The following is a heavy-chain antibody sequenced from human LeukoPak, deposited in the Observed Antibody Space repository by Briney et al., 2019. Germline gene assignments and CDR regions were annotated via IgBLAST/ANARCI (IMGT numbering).Heavy chain of an antibody. CDR1: GGAISNYY. V-gene: IGHV4-59*01. J-gene: IGHJ4*02. Sequence: SETLSLTCTVSGGAISNYYWSWIRQPPGKGLEWIGYIHYRGSTNYNPSLKSRATISVDMSKNEFSLKLSSVTTADTAIYYCARINGHIFDYWGQGTLVTVSS. CDR3: ARINGHIFDY. CDR2: IHYRGST. D-gene: IGHD5-24*01.